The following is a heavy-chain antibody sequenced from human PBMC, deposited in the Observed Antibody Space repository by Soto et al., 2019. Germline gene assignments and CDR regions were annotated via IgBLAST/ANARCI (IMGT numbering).Heavy chain of an antibody. CDR3: ARVAAQGTYFDY. D-gene: IGHD2-15*01. Sequence: QLQLQESGSGLVKPSQTLSLTCAVSGGSISSGGYSWSWIRQPPGKGLEWIGYIYHSGSTYYNPSLTGRVTISVDRSKNQFSLKLSSVTAADTAVYYCARVAAQGTYFDYWGQGTLVTVSS. J-gene: IGHJ4*02. V-gene: IGHV4-30-2*01. CDR2: IYHSGST. CDR1: GGSISSGGYS.